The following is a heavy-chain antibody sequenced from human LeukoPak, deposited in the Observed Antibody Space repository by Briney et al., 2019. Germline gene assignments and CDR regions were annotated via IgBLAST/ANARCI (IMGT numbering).Heavy chain of an antibody. Sequence: PSETLSLTCTVSGGSISSSSCYWGWIRQPPGKGLEWIGSIYYSGSTYYNPSLKSRVTISVDTSKNQFSLKLSSVTAADTAVYYCASEYGTITMVRGVINYWGQGTLVTVSS. V-gene: IGHV4-39*01. CDR2: IYYSGST. D-gene: IGHD3-10*01. CDR3: ASEYGTITMVRGVINY. CDR1: GGSISSSSCY. J-gene: IGHJ4*02.